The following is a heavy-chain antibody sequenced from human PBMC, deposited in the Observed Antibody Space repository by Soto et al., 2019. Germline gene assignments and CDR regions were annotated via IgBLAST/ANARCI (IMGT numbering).Heavy chain of an antibody. CDR3: ARGVAAAGTDGFDP. J-gene: IGHJ5*02. CDR1: GYTFTSDD. D-gene: IGHD6-13*01. V-gene: IGHV1-8*01. CDR2: MNPYSGDT. Sequence: QVQLVQSGAEVKKPGASVKVSCKASGYTFTSDDINWVRQATGQGLEWMGWMNPYSGDTGYAQKFQGRVTMTRDTSISTAYMELSSLSSEDTAVYYCARGVAAAGTDGFDPWGQGTRVTVSS.